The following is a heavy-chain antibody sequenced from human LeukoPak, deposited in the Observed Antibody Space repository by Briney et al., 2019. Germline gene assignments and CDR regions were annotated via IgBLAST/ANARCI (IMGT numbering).Heavy chain of an antibody. J-gene: IGHJ4*02. V-gene: IGHV3-48*01. Sequence: GGYVSLSCSASGFTFSSYSMNWVRQAPGKGLEWVLYISSSSSTIYYADSVKVRFTISRDNSKNTLYLQMNSLRAEDTAVYYCAKDQGIAAEVPDYWGQGTLVTVSS. CDR3: AKDQGIAAEVPDY. CDR1: GFTFSSYS. CDR2: ISSSSSTI. D-gene: IGHD6-13*01.